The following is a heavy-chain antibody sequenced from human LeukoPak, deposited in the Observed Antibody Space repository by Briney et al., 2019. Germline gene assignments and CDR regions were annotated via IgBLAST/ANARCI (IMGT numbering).Heavy chain of an antibody. D-gene: IGHD6-19*01. J-gene: IGHJ4*02. CDR1: GGSISSYY. Sequence: PSETLSLTCTVSGGSISSYYWSWIRQPPGKGLEWIEYIYYSGSTNYNPSLQSRVTISVDTSKNQFSLKLSSVTAADTAVYYCARATYSSGWGTSDYWGQGTLVTVSS. V-gene: IGHV4-59*01. CDR2: IYYSGST. CDR3: ARATYSSGWGTSDY.